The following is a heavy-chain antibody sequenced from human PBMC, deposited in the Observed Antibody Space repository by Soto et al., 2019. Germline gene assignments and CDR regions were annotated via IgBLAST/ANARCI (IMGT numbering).Heavy chain of an antibody. D-gene: IGHD3-10*01. J-gene: IGHJ4*02. CDR1: GDTFTTYD. CDR3: ARGRASGSYYLLDY. Sequence: SVKVSCKASGDTFTTYDINGVRQSSGHGLEWMGWINPNSGNIGYAQRFQGRVTMTRDTAIRTAYMEVSSLRSDDTAVYYCARGRASGSYYLLDYWGQGTLVTVSS. V-gene: IGHV1-8*01. CDR2: INPNSGNI.